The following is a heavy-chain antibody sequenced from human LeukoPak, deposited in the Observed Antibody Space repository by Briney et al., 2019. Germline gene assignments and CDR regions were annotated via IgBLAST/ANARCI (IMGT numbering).Heavy chain of an antibody. CDR3: ATGITVTTGGLDP. V-gene: IGHV4-59*01. CDR2: IYYSGST. D-gene: IGHD4-17*01. Sequence: SETLSLTCTVSGGSISSYYWSWIRQPPGKGLEWIGYIYYSGSTNYNPSLKSRVTISVDTSKNQFSLKLSSVTAADTAVYYCATGITVTTGGLDPWGQGTLVTVSS. J-gene: IGHJ5*02. CDR1: GGSISSYY.